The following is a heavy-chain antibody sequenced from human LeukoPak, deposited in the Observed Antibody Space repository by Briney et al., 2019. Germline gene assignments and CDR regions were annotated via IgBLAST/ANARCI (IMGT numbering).Heavy chain of an antibody. CDR3: ARDAKVVAASRYFDY. J-gene: IGHJ4*02. Sequence: GGSLRLSCAASGFTFSSYSMNWVRQAPGKGLEWVSSIRSSSSYIYYADSVKGRFTISRDNAKNSLYLQMNSLRAEDTAVYYCARDAKVVAASRYFDYWGQGTLVTVSS. V-gene: IGHV3-21*01. D-gene: IGHD2-15*01. CDR2: IRSSSSYI. CDR1: GFTFSSYS.